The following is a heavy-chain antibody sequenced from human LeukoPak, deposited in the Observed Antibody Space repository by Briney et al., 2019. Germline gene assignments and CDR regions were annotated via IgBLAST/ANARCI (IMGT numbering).Heavy chain of an antibody. CDR1: GDSVSSSSTA. CDR2: TYYTSKWIN. CDR3: ARGYHSSGFDP. V-gene: IGHV6-1*01. J-gene: IGHJ5*02. Sequence: PSQTLSLTCALSGDSVSSSSTAWDWLRQSRSRGREWLGRTYYTSKWINDYAVSVQGPITLNADTSKNQFSLQLNSVTPEDTALYYCARGYHSSGFDPWGQGTLVTVSS. D-gene: IGHD2-2*01.